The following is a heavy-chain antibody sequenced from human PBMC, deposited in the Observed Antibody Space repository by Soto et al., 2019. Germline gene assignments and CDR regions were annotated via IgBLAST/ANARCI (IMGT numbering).Heavy chain of an antibody. J-gene: IGHJ6*02. CDR1: GYTFTRYG. V-gene: IGHV1-18*01. D-gene: IGHD2-8*01. CDR2: ISGYNGDT. Sequence: ASVKVSCKASGYTFTRYGISWVRQAPGQGLEWMGWISGYNGDTNYAQKIQGRVSMTLDTSTGTAYMELRSLTSEDTAIYYCAKNGQPPYYYYGLDVWGQGTKVTVSS. CDR3: AKNGQPPYYYYGLDV.